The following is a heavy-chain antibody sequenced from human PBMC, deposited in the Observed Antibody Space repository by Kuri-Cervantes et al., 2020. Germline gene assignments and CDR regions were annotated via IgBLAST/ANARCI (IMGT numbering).Heavy chain of an antibody. D-gene: IGHD4-17*01. CDR2: IIPIFGTA. J-gene: IGHJ3*02. Sequence: SVKVSCKASGYTFPSYAMHWVRQAPGQGLEWMGGIIPIFGTANYAQKFQGRVTITADKSTSTAYMELSSLRSEDTAVYYCARGPHYGDYVVFNAFDIWGQGTMVTVSS. V-gene: IGHV1-69*06. CDR3: ARGPHYGDYVVFNAFDI. CDR1: GYTFPSYA.